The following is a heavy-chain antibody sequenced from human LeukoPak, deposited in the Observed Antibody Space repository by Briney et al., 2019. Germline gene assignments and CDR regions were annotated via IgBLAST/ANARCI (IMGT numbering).Heavy chain of an antibody. J-gene: IGHJ4*02. D-gene: IGHD3-9*01. V-gene: IGHV3-23*01. CDR2: ITGSGGNT. CDR1: GFTFSSYA. Sequence: GGSLTLSCAASGFTFSSYAMSGVRQAPGKGLEWVLAITGSGGNTYYADSVKGRFTISRDNSKNTVFLQMNSLRAEDTAVYYCAKWGDYDVLTGYYVSDYWAQGTLVTASS. CDR3: AKWGDYDVLTGYYVSDY.